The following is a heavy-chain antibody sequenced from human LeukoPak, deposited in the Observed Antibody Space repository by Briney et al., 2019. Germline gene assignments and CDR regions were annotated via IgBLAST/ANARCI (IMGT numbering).Heavy chain of an antibody. V-gene: IGHV1-2*06. CDR3: ARDRGELGDEGWFDP. CDR2: INPNSGGT. CDR1: GYTFTGYY. D-gene: IGHD7-27*01. J-gene: IGHJ5*02. Sequence: GASVKVSCKVSGYTFTGYYMHWVRQAPGQGLEWMGRINPNSGGTNYAQKFQGRVTMTRDTSISTAYMELSRLRSDDTAVYYCARDRGELGDEGWFDPWGQGTLVTVSS.